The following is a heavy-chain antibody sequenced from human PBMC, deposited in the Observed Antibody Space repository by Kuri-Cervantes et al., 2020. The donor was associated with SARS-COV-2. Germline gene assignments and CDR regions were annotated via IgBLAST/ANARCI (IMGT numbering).Heavy chain of an antibody. V-gene: IGHV5-51*01. CDR1: GYSFTSYW. Sequence: GGSLRLSCKGSGYSFTSYWIGWVRQMPGKGLEWMGIIYPGDSDTRYSPSFQGQVTISADKSISTAYLQWSSLKAPDTAMYYCARQEGCSSTSCYGDAFDIWGQGTMVTVSS. CDR2: IYPGDSDT. CDR3: ARQEGCSSTSCYGDAFDI. J-gene: IGHJ3*02. D-gene: IGHD2-2*01.